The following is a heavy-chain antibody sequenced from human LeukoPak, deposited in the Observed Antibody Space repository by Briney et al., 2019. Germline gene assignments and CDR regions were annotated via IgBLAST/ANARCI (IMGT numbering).Heavy chain of an antibody. CDR3: ARVRPGIAATGTWAAPV. J-gene: IGHJ4*02. Sequence: SGTVSLTCTVSGYFNSSGYWWGWIRQSPGMGLEWIGSVHHSGSTYYNPSFKSRVTISVDTSKNQFSLKLSSVTAADTAVYYCARVRPGIAATGTWAAPVWGQGTLVTVSS. D-gene: IGHD6-13*01. CDR2: VHHSGST. CDR1: GYFNSSGYW. V-gene: IGHV4-38-2*02.